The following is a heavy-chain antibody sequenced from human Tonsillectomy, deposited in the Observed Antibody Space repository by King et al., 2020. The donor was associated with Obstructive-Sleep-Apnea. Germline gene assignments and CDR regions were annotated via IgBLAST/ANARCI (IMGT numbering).Heavy chain of an antibody. CDR1: GYTFSIYW. D-gene: IGHD7-27*01. J-gene: IGHJ4*02. CDR3: ARGPRTGDAFDY. V-gene: IGHV5-51*01. CDR2: IYPGDSET. Sequence: VQLVESGTEVKKPGESLKISCKGSGYTFSIYWIGWVRQMPGKGLEWMGIIYPGDSETRSSPSFRGQVTISADKSLSTAYLQWSSLKASDTAMYYCARGPRTGDAFDYWGQGTLVTVSS.